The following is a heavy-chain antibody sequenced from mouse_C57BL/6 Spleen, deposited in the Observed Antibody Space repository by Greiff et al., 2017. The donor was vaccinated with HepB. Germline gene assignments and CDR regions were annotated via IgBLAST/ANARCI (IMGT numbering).Heavy chain of an antibody. CDR2: INPGSGCT. J-gene: IGHJ3*01. Sequence: VQLQQSGAELVRPGTSVKVSCKASGYAFTNYLIEWVKQRPGQGLEWIGVINPGSGCTNYNEKFKGKATLTADKSSSTAYMQLSSLTSEDSAVYFCARDDYDPAWFAYWGQGTLVTVSA. D-gene: IGHD2-4*01. V-gene: IGHV1-54*01. CDR1: GYAFTNYL. CDR3: ARDDYDPAWFAY.